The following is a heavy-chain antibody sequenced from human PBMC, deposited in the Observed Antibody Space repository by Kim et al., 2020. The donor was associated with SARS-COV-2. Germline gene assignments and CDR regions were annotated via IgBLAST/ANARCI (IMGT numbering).Heavy chain of an antibody. D-gene: IGHD2-21*02. CDR2: INPNSGGT. V-gene: IGHV1-2*06. CDR1: GYTFTGYY. Sequence: ASVKVSCKASGYTFTGYYMHWVRQAPGQGLEWMGRINPNSGGTNYAQKFQGRVTMTRDTSISTAYMELSRLRSDDTAVYYCAGRMSGGNSVGCDYWGQGTLVTVSS. CDR3: AGRMSGGNSVGCDY. J-gene: IGHJ4*02.